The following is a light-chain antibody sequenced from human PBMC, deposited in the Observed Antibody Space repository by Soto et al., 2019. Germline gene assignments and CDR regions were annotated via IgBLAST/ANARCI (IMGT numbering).Light chain of an antibody. V-gene: IGKV3-20*01. Sequence: EIVLTPSPGTLSLSPGERATLSCRASQSVSSSYLAWYQQKPGQAPRLLIYGASSRATDIPDRFSGGGSGTDFTLTISRLEPEDFAVYYCQQYGTSPPWTFGQGTKVDIK. CDR3: QQYGTSPPWT. CDR1: QSVSSSY. CDR2: GAS. J-gene: IGKJ1*01.